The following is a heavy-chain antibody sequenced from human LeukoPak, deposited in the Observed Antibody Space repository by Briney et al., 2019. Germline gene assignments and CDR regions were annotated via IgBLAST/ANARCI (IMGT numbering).Heavy chain of an antibody. CDR1: GGSFSGYY. CDR3: ARGSGVTAFDY. J-gene: IGHJ4*02. CDR2: INHSGST. V-gene: IGHV4-34*01. D-gene: IGHD4-23*01. Sequence: PSETLSLTCAVCGGSFSGYYWSWIRQPPGKGLEWIGEINHSGSTNYNPSLKSRVTISVDTSKNQFSLKLSSVTAADTAVYYCARGSGVTAFDYWGQGTLVTVSS.